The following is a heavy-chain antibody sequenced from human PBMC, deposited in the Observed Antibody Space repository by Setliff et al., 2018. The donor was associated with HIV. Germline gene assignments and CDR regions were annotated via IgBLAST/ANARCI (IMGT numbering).Heavy chain of an antibody. V-gene: IGHV4-61*02. CDR1: GGSISSGSYY. J-gene: IGHJ6*03. CDR3: AREGWSDHYYYYMDV. D-gene: IGHD2-15*01. Sequence: PSETLSLTCTVSGGSISSGSYYWSWIRQPAGKGLEWIGRIFSSGTTNYNPSLQSRITMSVDTSKNQFSLKLNSVTAADTAVYYCAREGWSDHYYYYMDVWDKGTTVTVSS. CDR2: IFSSGTT.